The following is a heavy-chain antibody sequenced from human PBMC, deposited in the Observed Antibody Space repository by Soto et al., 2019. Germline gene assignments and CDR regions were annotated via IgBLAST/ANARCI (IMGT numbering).Heavy chain of an antibody. V-gene: IGHV4-4*07. D-gene: IGHD1-1*01. CDR2: IYAAGTT. CDR1: DASISGFY. Sequence: SVTLSLTCPVSDASISGFYWSWIRKSAGKGLEWIGRIYAAGTTDYNPSLKSRVMMSVDTSKKQFSLKLRSVTAADTAGYYCVRDGTKTLRDWFDPWGQGISVTVSS. J-gene: IGHJ5*02. CDR3: VRDGTKTLRDWFDP.